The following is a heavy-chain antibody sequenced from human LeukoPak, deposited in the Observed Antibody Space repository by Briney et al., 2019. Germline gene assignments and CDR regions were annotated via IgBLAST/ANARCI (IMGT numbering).Heavy chain of an antibody. Sequence: GASVKVSCKASGCTFTGYYMHWVRQAPGQGLEWMGWINPNSGGTNYAQKFQGRVTMTRDTSINTAYMELSRLRSDDTAVYYCAREGYAAGRGYDYWGQGTLVTVSS. CDR2: INPNSGGT. J-gene: IGHJ4*02. V-gene: IGHV1-2*02. CDR1: GCTFTGYY. CDR3: AREGYAAGRGYDY. D-gene: IGHD2-2*01.